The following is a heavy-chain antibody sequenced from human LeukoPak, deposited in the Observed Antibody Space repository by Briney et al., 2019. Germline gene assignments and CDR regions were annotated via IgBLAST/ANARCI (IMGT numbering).Heavy chain of an antibody. V-gene: IGHV3-23*01. CDR1: GFTFSSHD. Sequence: GRSLRLSCAASGFTFSSHDMHWVRQAPGKGLEWVSAISGSGGSTYYADSVKGRFTISRDNSKNTLYLQMNSLRAEDTAVYYCAKASLRSFDYWGQGTLVTVSS. J-gene: IGHJ4*02. CDR3: AKASLRSFDY. CDR2: ISGSGGST.